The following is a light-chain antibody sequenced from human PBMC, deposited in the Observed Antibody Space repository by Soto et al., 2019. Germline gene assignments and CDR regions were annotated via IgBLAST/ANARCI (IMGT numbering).Light chain of an antibody. CDR1: QSVTSNS. CDR2: AAS. Sequence: EIVLTQSPDTLSLLPGERATLSCRASQSVTSNSLAWYQQKPGQAPRLLIYAASSRATSIPDRFSGSGSGRDFRITVSRLETEDFGVYFGQQYGHSAPVTFGQGTQLEIE. J-gene: IGKJ5*01. CDR3: QQYGHSAPVT. V-gene: IGKV3-20*01.